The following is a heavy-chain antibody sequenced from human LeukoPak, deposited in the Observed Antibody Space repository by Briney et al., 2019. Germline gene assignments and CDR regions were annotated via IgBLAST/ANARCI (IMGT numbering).Heavy chain of an antibody. V-gene: IGHV4-59*02. J-gene: IGHJ3*01. CDR2: IHYSGST. D-gene: IGHD5-12*01. Sequence: SETLSLTCSVSGGSVAPYYWNGIRQSPGKGLEWIGYIHYSGSTKYNPSLESRVTISVDTSRNQFSLKLNSVTAADTAVYYCARDDSDCDDAFLTRGQGTMVSVSS. CDR3: ARDDSDCDDAFLT. CDR1: GGSVAPYY.